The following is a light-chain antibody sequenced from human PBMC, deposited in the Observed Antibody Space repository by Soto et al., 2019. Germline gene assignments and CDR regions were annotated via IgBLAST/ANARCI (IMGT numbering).Light chain of an antibody. V-gene: IGKV3-20*01. CDR3: QQYGGSPYT. CDR2: SRS. CDR1: QTVSNNY. J-gene: IGKJ2*01. Sequence: VLTQSPGTLSLSPGDRATLSCRASQTVSNNYVAWYQQRVGQAPRLLIYSRSTKATGIPDRFSGSGYGTDFTLTIRRLEPEDFAVYYCQQYGGSPYTFGQGTKLEIK.